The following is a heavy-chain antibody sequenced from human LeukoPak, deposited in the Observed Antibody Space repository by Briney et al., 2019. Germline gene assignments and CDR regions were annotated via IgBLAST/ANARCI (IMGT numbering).Heavy chain of an antibody. CDR3: AGGSGDYSPDY. J-gene: IGHJ4*02. CDR2: ISGSGDST. CDR1: GFTFSSYA. D-gene: IGHD4-17*01. V-gene: IGHV3-23*01. Sequence: GGSLRLSCAASGFTFSSYAMNWVRQAPGKGLEWVSAISGSGDSTYYADSVKGRFTISRDSSNNTLYLQMNSLRAEDTAVYYCAGGSGDYSPDYWGQGTLVTVAS.